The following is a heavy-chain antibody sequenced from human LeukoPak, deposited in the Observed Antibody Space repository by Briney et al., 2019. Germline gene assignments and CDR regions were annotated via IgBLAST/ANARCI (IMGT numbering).Heavy chain of an antibody. V-gene: IGHV1-18*01. CDR1: GYTFTSYG. CDR3: ARVWWGYQLPISNIYYYYYMDV. Sequence: GASVKVSCKASGYTFTSYGISWVRQAPGQGLEWMGWISAYNGNTNYAQKLQGRVTMTTDTSTSTAYMELRSLRSDDTAVYYCARVWWGYQLPISNIYYYYYMDVWGKGTTVTISS. CDR2: ISAYNGNT. D-gene: IGHD2-2*01. J-gene: IGHJ6*03.